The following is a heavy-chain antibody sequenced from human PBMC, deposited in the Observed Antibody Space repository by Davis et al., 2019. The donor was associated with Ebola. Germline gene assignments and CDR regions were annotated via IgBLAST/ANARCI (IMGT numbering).Heavy chain of an antibody. CDR3: ARAFIAVAGTDAFDI. Sequence: PGGSLRLSCKGSGYSFTSYWISWVRQMPGKGLEWMGRIDPSDSYTNYSPSFQGHVTISADKSISTAYLQWSSLKASDTAMYYCARAFIAVAGTDAFDIWGQGTMVTVSS. CDR2: IDPSDSYT. CDR1: GYSFTSYW. V-gene: IGHV5-10-1*01. J-gene: IGHJ3*02. D-gene: IGHD6-19*01.